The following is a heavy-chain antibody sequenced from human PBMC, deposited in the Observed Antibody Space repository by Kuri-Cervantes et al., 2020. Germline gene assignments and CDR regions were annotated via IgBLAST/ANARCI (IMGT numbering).Heavy chain of an antibody. CDR1: GFTFDDYA. D-gene: IGHD6-19*01. Sequence: GGSLRLSCAASGFTFDDYAMHWVRQAPGKGLEWVSGISWNSGSIGYADSVKGRFTISRDNAKNSLYLQMNSLRAEDTALYYCAKDTVKAVAGGGKAFDIWGQGTMVTVSS. J-gene: IGHJ3*02. V-gene: IGHV3-9*01. CDR3: AKDTVKAVAGGGKAFDI. CDR2: ISWNSGSI.